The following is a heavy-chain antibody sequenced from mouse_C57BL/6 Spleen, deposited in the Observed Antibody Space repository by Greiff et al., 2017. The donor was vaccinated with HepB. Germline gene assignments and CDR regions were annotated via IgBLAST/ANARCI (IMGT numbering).Heavy chain of an antibody. D-gene: IGHD2-1*01. J-gene: IGHJ2*01. Sequence: QVQLQQSGPGLVQPSQSLSITCTVSGFSLTSYGVHWVRQSPGKGLEWLGVIWSGGSTDYNAAFISRLSISKDNSKSQVFFKMNSLQADDTAIYYCARGEGYYGNHFDYWGQGTTLTVSS. CDR1: GFSLTSYG. CDR3: ARGEGYYGNHFDY. V-gene: IGHV2-2*01. CDR2: IWSGGST.